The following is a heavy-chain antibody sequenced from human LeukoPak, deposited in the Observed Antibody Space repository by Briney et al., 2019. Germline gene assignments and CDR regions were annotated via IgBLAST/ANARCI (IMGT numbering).Heavy chain of an antibody. CDR2: INQDGSEK. J-gene: IGHJ4*02. Sequence: GGSLRLSCAASGFTFSSYWMSWVRQAPGKGLEWVANINQDGSEKYYVDSVKGRFTISRDNAKNSLYLQMNSLRAEDTAVYYCARKHYDILTYFDYWGQGALVTVSS. D-gene: IGHD3-9*01. CDR1: GFTFSSYW. CDR3: ARKHYDILTYFDY. V-gene: IGHV3-7*01.